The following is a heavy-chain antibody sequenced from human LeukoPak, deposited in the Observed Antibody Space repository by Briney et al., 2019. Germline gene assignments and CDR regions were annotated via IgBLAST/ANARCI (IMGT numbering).Heavy chain of an antibody. CDR2: ISGSGGST. V-gene: IGHV3-23*01. CDR1: RFTFSSYA. Sequence: GGSLRLSCAASRFTFSSYAMSWVRQAPGKGLEWVSAISGSGGSTYYADSVKGRFTISRDNSKNTLYLQMNSLRAEDTAVYYCATTGYSSRNYWGQGTLVTVSS. D-gene: IGHD6-13*01. CDR3: ATTGYSSRNY. J-gene: IGHJ4*02.